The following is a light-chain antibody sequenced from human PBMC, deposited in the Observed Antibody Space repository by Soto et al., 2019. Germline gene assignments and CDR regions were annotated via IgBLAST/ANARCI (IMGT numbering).Light chain of an antibody. CDR1: QSISSNY. CDR2: AAS. CDR3: QQYDTSPWT. V-gene: IGKV3-20*01. Sequence: EIVLTQSPGTRSLSPGERATLSCRASQSISSNYFAWYQQKPAQAPSLLIYAASTRATGIPDRFSGSGSGTDFTLTISSLEPEDFAVYYCQQYDTSPWTFGRGTKVEIK. J-gene: IGKJ1*01.